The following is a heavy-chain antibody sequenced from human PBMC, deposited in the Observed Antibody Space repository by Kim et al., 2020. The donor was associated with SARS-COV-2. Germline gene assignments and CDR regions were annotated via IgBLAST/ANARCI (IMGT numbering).Heavy chain of an antibody. CDR1: GFTFSNAW. CDR3: TTSGGSGSYYNAEYFQH. Sequence: GGSLRLSCAASGFTFSNAWMSWVRQAPGKGLEWVGRIKSKTDGGTTDYAAPVKGRFTISRDDSKNTLYLQMNSLKTEDTAVYYCTTSGGSGSYYNAEYFQHWGQGTLVTVSS. D-gene: IGHD3-10*01. J-gene: IGHJ1*01. V-gene: IGHV3-15*01. CDR2: IKSKTDGGTT.